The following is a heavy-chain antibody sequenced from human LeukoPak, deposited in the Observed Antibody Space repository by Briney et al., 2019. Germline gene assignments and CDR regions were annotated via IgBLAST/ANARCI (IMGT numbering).Heavy chain of an antibody. Sequence: SETLSLTCTVSGASVRSHYWSWIRQPPGKGLERIGYGFYIGRTNYNPSLKSRVAISVDTSNNQFSLKPRSVTAADTAVYYCARRDGDHYDFDQWGQGILVSVSS. CDR3: ARRDGDHYDFDQ. D-gene: IGHD5-24*01. V-gene: IGHV4-59*02. CDR2: GFYIGRT. J-gene: IGHJ4*02. CDR1: GASVRSHY.